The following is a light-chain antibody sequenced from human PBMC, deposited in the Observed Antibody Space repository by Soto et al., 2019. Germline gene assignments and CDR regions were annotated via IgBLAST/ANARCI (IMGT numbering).Light chain of an antibody. J-gene: IGKJ1*01. CDR2: DAS. V-gene: IGKV1-5*01. CDR3: QQYDSYSPT. CDR1: QSIGSW. Sequence: QMTQSPSTLSASVGDRVTITCRASQSIGSWLAWYQQKPGKAPKFLIYDASNLEAGVPSRFSGSGSGTEFTLTISSLQPDDFATYDCQQYDSYSPTFGQGTKVEIK.